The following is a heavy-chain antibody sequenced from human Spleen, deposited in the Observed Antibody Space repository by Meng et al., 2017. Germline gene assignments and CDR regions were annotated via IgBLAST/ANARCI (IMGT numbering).Heavy chain of an antibody. CDR2: INRSGGT. J-gene: IGHJ4*02. Sequence: HRWGAGLLKPAEILSLSFAVYVWSFSEHYWSWIRQPPGKGLEWVGGINRSGGTTYNASLKSRVTISVDTSKNQFSLKLSSVTAADTAVYYCASQSLQPFTIFWGQGTLVTVSS. CDR1: VWSFSEHY. D-gene: IGHD3-3*01. CDR3: ASQSLQPFTIF. V-gene: IGHV4-34*01.